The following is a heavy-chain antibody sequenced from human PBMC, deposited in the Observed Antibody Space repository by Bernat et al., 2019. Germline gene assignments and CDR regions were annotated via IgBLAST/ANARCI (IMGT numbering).Heavy chain of an antibody. V-gene: IGHV3-23*01. CDR2: LSHGEGST. Sequence: EVQLLESGGAVVQPGGSLRLSCTSSGFSFSSSAMSWVRQAPGKGLEWVSTLSHGEGSTYYADSVKGRFIISRDNSRNTLYLQMNSLRAEDTAVYYCAKGGGERGWGAFVWGQGTMVSVSS. CDR3: AKGGGERGWGAFV. CDR1: GFSFSSSA. D-gene: IGHD3-16*01. J-gene: IGHJ3*01.